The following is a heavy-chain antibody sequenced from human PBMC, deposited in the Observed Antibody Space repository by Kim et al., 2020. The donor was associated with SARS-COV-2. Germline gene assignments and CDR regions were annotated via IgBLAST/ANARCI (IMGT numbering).Heavy chain of an antibody. CDR3: ARDYIYNDYYYGMDV. CDR1: GGSFSSGGYY. CDR2: MYYTGSI. J-gene: IGHJ6*01. V-gene: IGHV4-31*03. Sequence: SETLSLTCSVSGGSFSSGGYYWSWIRQHPGKGLEWIGYMYYTGSIYYNPSLKGRVTISIDTPKNQFSLNLTSVTAADTAVYYCARDYIYNDYYYGMDVWG. D-gene: IGHD3-9*01.